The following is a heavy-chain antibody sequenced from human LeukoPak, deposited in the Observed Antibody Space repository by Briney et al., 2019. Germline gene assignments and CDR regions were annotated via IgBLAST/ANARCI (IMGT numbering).Heavy chain of an antibody. CDR1: GGSISSYY. CDR2: VYYTGST. CDR3: ARYLLYAFDI. D-gene: IGHD2-8*01. J-gene: IGHJ3*02. V-gene: IGHV4-59*08. Sequence: SETLSLTCTVSGGSISSYYWSWIRQPPGKGLEWIGYVYYTGSTNYNPSLKSRVTISRDTSKNQFSLKLSSVTAADTAVYYCARYLLYAFDIWGQGTMVTVSS.